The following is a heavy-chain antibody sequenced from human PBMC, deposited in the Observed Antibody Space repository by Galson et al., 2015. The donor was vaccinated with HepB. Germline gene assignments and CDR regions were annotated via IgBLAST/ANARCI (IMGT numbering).Heavy chain of an antibody. J-gene: IGHJ4*02. CDR1: GYTLRNYP. Sequence: SVKVSCKAPGYTLRNYPITWVRQTPGQGLEWMGTIRAYTGNAEYAQNFQGRVIMTSDTSTNTAYMDLGSLTSDDTAVYYCARSSGWPNYFDHWGRGSLVTVSS. CDR2: IRAYTGNA. CDR3: ARSSGWPNYFDH. D-gene: IGHD6-19*01. V-gene: IGHV1-18*04.